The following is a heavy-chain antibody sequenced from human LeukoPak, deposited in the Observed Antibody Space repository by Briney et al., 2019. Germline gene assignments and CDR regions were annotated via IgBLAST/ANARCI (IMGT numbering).Heavy chain of an antibody. CDR2: IYYSGST. CDR3: ARVGGDYYDSSGYYYEGYYFDY. D-gene: IGHD3-22*01. V-gene: IGHV4-59*02. J-gene: IGHJ4*02. Sequence: PGGSLRLSCAASGFTVSSNYMSWVRQAPGKGLEWIGYIYYSGSTNYNPSLKSRVTISVDTSKNQFSLKLSSVTAADTAVYYCARVGGDYYDSSGYYYEGYYFDYWGQGTLVTVSS. CDR1: GFTVSSNY.